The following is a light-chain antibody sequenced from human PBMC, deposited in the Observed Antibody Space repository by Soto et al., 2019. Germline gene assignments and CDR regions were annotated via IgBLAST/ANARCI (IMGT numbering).Light chain of an antibody. V-gene: IGKV1-12*01. CDR3: QPANSFPLP. CDR2: AAS. J-gene: IGKJ4*02. CDR1: QDISSW. Sequence: DIQMTQSPSSVSASVGDRVTITCRASQDISSWLAWYQHDPGKAPKLLIYAASSLQSGVPSRFSGRGSGTDFTLTINSLQPEDFATYHCQPANSFPLPFGGGTNVEIK.